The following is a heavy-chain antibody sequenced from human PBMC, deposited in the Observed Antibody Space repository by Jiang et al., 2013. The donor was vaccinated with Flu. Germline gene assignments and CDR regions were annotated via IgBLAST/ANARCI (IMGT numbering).Heavy chain of an antibody. Sequence: GAEVKKPGAAVRVSCKASGYTFATYGINWVRQAPGQGLEWMGWISPYNGYTNYAQNLQGRVTMTIDTSTSVAYMELRSLRSDDTAVYYCTRVSGGAPVYYFDFWGQGTLVTVSS. V-gene: IGHV1-18*01. D-gene: IGHD2-8*02. CDR2: ISPYNGYT. CDR1: GYTFATYG. CDR3: TRVSGGAPVYYFDF. J-gene: IGHJ4*02.